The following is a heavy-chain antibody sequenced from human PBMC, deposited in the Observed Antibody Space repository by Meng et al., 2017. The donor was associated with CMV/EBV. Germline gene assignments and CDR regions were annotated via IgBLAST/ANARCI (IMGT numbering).Heavy chain of an antibody. V-gene: IGHV3-48*03. J-gene: IGHJ6*02. D-gene: IGHD3-3*01. CDR1: GSTFSSYE. CDR2: ISSSGSTI. Sequence: GGSLRLSCAASGSTFSSYEMNWVRQAPGKGLEWVSYISSSGSTIYFADSVKGRFTISRDNAKNSLYLQMNSLRAEDTAVYYCAREAVDDFWSGYYYYGMDVWGQGTTVTVSS. CDR3: AREAVDDFWSGYYYYGMDV.